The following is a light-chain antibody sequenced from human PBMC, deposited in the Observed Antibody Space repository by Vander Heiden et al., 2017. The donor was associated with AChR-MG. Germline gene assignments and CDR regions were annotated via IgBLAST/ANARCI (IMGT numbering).Light chain of an antibody. CDR1: QGIGNY. CDR2: AAS. V-gene: IGKV1-27*01. CDR3: QKYKSAPPL. Sequence: DIQMTQSPSSLSASVGDRVTITCRASQGIGNYLAWYQQRPGKVPKLLIYAASTLQSGVPSRFSGSGSGTDFTLTISSLQPEDVATYYCQKYKSAPPLFGPGTKVDVK. J-gene: IGKJ3*01.